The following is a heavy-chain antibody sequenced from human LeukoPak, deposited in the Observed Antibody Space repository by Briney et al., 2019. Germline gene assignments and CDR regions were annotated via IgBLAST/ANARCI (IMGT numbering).Heavy chain of an antibody. Sequence: GGSLRLSCAASGFTFSSYWMTWVRQAPGKGLEWVANIKQDGSEKYYVDSVKGRFTISRDNAKNSLYLQMNSLRAEDTAVYCCARVAAYYGMDVWGQGTTVTVSS. CDR2: IKQDGSEK. CDR1: GFTFSSYW. CDR3: ARVAAYYGMDV. J-gene: IGHJ6*02. V-gene: IGHV3-7*01. D-gene: IGHD6-19*01.